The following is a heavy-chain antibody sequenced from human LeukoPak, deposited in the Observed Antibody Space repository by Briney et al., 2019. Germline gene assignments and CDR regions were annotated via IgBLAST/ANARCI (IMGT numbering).Heavy chain of an antibody. CDR1: GGSISSGDYY. Sequence: SQTLSLTCTVSGGSISSGDYYWTWIRQPPGKGLEWIGYIYYSGSTYYNPSLKSRVTISVDTSKNQLSLKLSSVTAADTAVYYCARAFRRFLDYYYYAMDVWGQGTTVTVSS. CDR2: IYYSGST. V-gene: IGHV4-30-4*01. J-gene: IGHJ6*02. CDR3: ARAFRRFLDYYYYAMDV. D-gene: IGHD3-3*01.